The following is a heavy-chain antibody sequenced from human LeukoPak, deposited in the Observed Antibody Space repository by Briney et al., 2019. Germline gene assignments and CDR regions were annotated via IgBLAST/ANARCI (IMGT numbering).Heavy chain of an antibody. V-gene: IGHV1-18*01. CDR3: ARGMVRGVKRAFDI. CDR2: ISAYNGNT. J-gene: IGHJ3*02. D-gene: IGHD3-10*01. CDR1: GYTFTRYG. Sequence: GASVKVSCQASGYTFTRYGISWVRQAPGQGLEWMGWISAYNGNTNYAQKLLGRVTMTTDTSTSTAYMELRSLISDDTAVYYCARGMVRGVKRAFDIWGQGTMVTVSS.